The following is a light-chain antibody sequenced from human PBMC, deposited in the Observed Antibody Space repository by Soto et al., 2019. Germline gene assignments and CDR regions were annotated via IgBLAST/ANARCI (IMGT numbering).Light chain of an antibody. Sequence: QSALTQPASVSGSPGQSIAISCTGTTTDVRLYKYVSWYQQHPGKAPKLMIYEVSNRPPGISNRFSGSKSGNTASLTISGLQAEDEADYYCNSYITGATLWVFGGGTKVTVL. CDR2: EVS. J-gene: IGLJ3*02. CDR3: NSYITGATLWV. V-gene: IGLV2-14*01. CDR1: TTDVRLYKY.